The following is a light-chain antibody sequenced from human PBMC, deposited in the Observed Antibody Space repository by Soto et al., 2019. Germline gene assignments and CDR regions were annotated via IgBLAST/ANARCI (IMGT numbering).Light chain of an antibody. Sequence: DIQMTQSPSTLSASVADRVTITCRASETVNGWLAWYQQKPGKAPNVLIYKASNLQTGVPSRFSGSGSGTDYPLTISSLQPDDFATYYCLQYNAYPHTFGQGTKLEIK. J-gene: IGKJ2*01. CDR3: LQYNAYPHT. V-gene: IGKV1-5*03. CDR2: KAS. CDR1: ETVNGW.